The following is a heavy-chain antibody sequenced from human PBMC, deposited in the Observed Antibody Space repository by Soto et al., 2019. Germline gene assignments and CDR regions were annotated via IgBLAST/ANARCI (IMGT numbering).Heavy chain of an antibody. J-gene: IGHJ4*02. Sequence: SETLSLTCTVSGGSISSYYWSWIRQPPGKGLEWIGYIYYSGSTNYNPSLKSRVTISVDTSKNQFSLKLSSVTAADTAVYYCARDSSGLSYWGQGTLVTVSS. CDR2: IYYSGST. CDR1: GGSISSYY. D-gene: IGHD6-19*01. CDR3: ARDSSGLSY. V-gene: IGHV4-59*01.